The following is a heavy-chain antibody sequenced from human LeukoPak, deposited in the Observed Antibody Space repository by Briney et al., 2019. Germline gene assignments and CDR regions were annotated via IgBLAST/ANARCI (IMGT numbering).Heavy chain of an antibody. CDR1: GGSFSGYY. Sequence: PSETLSLTCAVYGGSFSGYYWSWIRQPPGKGLEWIGEINHSGSTNYNPSLKSRVTISVDTSKNQFSLKLSSVTAADTAVYYCARVSGFYYYGSGTASYYYYGMDVWGQGTTVTVSS. CDR2: INHSGST. CDR3: ARVSGFYYYGSGTASYYYYGMDV. D-gene: IGHD3-10*01. J-gene: IGHJ6*02. V-gene: IGHV4-34*01.